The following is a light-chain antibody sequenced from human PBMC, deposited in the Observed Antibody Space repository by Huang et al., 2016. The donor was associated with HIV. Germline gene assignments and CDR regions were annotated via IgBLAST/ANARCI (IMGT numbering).Light chain of an antibody. CDR2: GAS. V-gene: IGKV3-15*01. Sequence: EIVTTQSPATLSVSPGERATLSCRASQSVTSNLAWYQQKPGQAPRLLIYGASTRATGIPARFSGSGSGTEFTLTISSLQSEDFAVYYCQRYDNWPKFTFGPGTKVDIK. J-gene: IGKJ3*01. CDR1: QSVTSN. CDR3: QRYDNWPKFT.